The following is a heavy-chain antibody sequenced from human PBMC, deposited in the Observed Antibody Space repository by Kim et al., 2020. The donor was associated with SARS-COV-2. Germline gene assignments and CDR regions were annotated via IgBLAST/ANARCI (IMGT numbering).Heavy chain of an antibody. Sequence: GGSLRLSCAASGFTFSDYYMSWIRQAPGKGLEWVSYISSSGSTIYYADSVKGRFTISRDNAKNSLYLQMNSLRAEDTAVYYCARDGARGRITMVRGVIIGSWFDPGGQGTRGTVCS. V-gene: IGHV3-11*04. CDR3: ARDGARGRITMVRGVIIGSWFDP. CDR2: ISSSGSTI. J-gene: IGHJ5*02. D-gene: IGHD3-10*01. CDR1: GFTFSDYY.